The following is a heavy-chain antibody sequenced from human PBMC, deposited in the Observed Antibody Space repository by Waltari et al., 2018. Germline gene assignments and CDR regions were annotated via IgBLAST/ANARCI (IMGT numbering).Heavy chain of an antibody. CDR1: GGSFSGYY. V-gene: IGHV4-34*01. Sequence: QVQLQQWGAGLLKPSETLSLTCAVYGGSFSGYYWSWIRQPPGKELELIGEINHSGSTNYNPSLKSRVTISVDTSKNQFSLKLSAVTAADTAVYYCARGFSLRYFDLWGRGTLVTVSS. J-gene: IGHJ2*01. CDR2: INHSGST. CDR3: ARGFSLRYFDL.